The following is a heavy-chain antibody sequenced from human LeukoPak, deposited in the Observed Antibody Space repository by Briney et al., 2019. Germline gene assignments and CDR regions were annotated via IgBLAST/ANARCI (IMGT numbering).Heavy chain of an antibody. CDR3: ARSNNDGDYLGVGFDY. Sequence: ASVTVSCKSSGYIFNNYAINWVRQAPGQGLEWMGWINTNTGNPTYARGFTGRFVFSSDTFVRMAYLQISSLKAEDTAVYYCARSNNDGDYLGVGFDYWGQGTLVTVSS. V-gene: IGHV7-4-1*04. D-gene: IGHD3-16*01. CDR1: GYIFNNYA. CDR2: INTNTGNP. J-gene: IGHJ4*02.